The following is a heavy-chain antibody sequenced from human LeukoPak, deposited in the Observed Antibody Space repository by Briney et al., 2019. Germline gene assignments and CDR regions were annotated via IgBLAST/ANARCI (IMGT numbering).Heavy chain of an antibody. CDR3: ARVYYDSSGYYMDV. D-gene: IGHD3-22*01. J-gene: IGHJ6*03. CDR2: ISSSSSYI. V-gene: IGHV3-21*01. CDR1: GFTFSSYS. Sequence: GGSLRLSCAASGFTFSSYSMNWVRQAPGKGREWVSSISSSSSYIYYADSVKGRFTISRDNAKNSLYLQMDSLRAEDTAVYYCARVYYDSSGYYMDVWGKGTTVTISS.